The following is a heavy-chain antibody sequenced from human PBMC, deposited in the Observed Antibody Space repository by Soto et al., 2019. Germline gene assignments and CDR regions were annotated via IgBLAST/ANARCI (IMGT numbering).Heavy chain of an antibody. V-gene: IGHV3-23*01. CDR2: ISGGGDTT. Sequence: EVQLLESGGGLVQPGGSLRLSCAASGFTFNNYAMTWVRQAPGKGLEWVSAISGGGDTTSYADSVKGRFTVSRDGSKNKLYLQMSSLRAEDTALYYCAKGRGGLGSLTPRVDFWGQGTLVTVSS. D-gene: IGHD3-10*01. CDR3: AKGRGGLGSLTPRVDF. J-gene: IGHJ4*02. CDR1: GFTFNNYA.